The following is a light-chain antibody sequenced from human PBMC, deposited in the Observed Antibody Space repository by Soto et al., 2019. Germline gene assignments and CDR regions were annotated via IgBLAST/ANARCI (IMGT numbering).Light chain of an antibody. V-gene: IGLV2-8*01. Sequence: QSVLTQPPSASGSPGQSVTISCTGTSSDIGGYNFVSWYQQYPGKAPKLIIFEVYKRPSGVPDRFSASKSGNTASLTVSGLQAEDEADYYCRSHGGSSNPYAFGTGTKLTVL. J-gene: IGLJ1*01. CDR1: SSDIGGYNF. CDR2: EVY. CDR3: RSHGGSSNPYA.